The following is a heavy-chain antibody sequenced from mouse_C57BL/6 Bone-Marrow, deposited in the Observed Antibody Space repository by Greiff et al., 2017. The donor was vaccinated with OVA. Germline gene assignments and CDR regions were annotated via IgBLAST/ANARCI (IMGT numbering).Heavy chain of an antibody. J-gene: IGHJ1*03. D-gene: IGHD1-1*01. CDR1: GYAFSSYW. Sequence: QVQLQESGPELVKPGASVKISCKASGYAFSSYWMNWVKQRPGKGLEWIGRIYPGDGDTNYNGKFKGKATLTADKSSSTAYMQLSSLTSEASAVYCLAIPSFMRRRCFDVWGRGTTVTVSA. V-gene: IGHV1-82*01. CDR2: IYPGDGDT. CDR3: AIPSFMRRRCFDV.